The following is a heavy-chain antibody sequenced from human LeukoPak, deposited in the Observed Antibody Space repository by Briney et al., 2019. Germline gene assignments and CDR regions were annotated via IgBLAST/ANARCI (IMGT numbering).Heavy chain of an antibody. D-gene: IGHD1-26*01. CDR2: IYHSGST. Sequence: SETLSLTCGVEGASFSADYWSWVRQSPEKGLEWIGEIYHSGSTNYNPSLKSRVTIPVDKSKNQFSLKLSSVTAADTAVYYCARGWEPQSGEDYWGQGTLVTVSS. J-gene: IGHJ4*02. CDR3: ARGWEPQSGEDY. V-gene: IGHV4-34*01. CDR1: GASFSADY.